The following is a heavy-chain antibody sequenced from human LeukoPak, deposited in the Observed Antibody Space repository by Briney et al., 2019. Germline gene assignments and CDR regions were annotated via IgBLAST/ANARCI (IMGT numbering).Heavy chain of an antibody. D-gene: IGHD6-19*01. Sequence: SETLSLTCAVSGYSISSSNWWGWIRQSPGKGLEWIGYIYYSGSTYYNPSLKSQVTMSVDTSKNQFSLKLNSVTAVDTAVYHCARILSSGWTGGAFDIWGQGTMVIVSS. J-gene: IGHJ3*02. CDR2: IYYSGST. V-gene: IGHV4-28*01. CDR3: ARILSSGWTGGAFDI. CDR1: GYSISSSNW.